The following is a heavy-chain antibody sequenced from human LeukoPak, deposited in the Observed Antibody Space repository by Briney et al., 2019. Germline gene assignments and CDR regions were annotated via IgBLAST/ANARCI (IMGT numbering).Heavy chain of an antibody. CDR2: IYYSGST. V-gene: IGHV4-39*07. CDR3: ARDQDHAFDI. Sequence: SETLSLTCTVSGGSISSSSYYWGWIRQPPGKGLEWIGSIYYSGSTYYNPSLKSRVTISVDTSKNQFSLKLSSVTAADTAVYYCARDQDHAFDIWGQGTMVTVSS. CDR1: GGSISSSSYY. J-gene: IGHJ3*02.